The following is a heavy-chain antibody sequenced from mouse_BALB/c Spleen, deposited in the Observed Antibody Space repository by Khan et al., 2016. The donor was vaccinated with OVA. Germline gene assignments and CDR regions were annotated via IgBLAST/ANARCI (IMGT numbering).Heavy chain of an antibody. CDR3: ARGACDWDVSFAY. CDR1: GYTFTNYW. CDR2: IFPGSGTT. J-gene: IGHJ3*01. V-gene: IGHV1S132*01. Sequence: QVQLQQSGAELVKPGASVKLSCKTSGYTFTNYWIQWIKQRPGQGLGWIGQIFPGSGTTYYNQNFKDKATLTADTSSNTAYMELSSLTSEDSAVYYGARGACDWDVSFAYWGQGTLVTVSA. D-gene: IGHD4-1*01.